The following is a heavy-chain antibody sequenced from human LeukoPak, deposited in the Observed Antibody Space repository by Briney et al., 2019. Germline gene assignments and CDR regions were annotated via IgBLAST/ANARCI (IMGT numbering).Heavy chain of an antibody. CDR1: GFSFSSFG. CDR2: IRSDGRNT. Sequence: GGSLRLSCAASGFSFSSFGMLWVRQAPGKGPQWVAFIRSDGRNTYYADSVQGRFTASRDNSKNTLFLQMNSLRPEDTAVYYCAKGRPKQGGFDPWGQGTPVTVSS. J-gene: IGHJ5*02. D-gene: IGHD3-16*01. CDR3: AKGRPKQGGFDP. V-gene: IGHV3-30*02.